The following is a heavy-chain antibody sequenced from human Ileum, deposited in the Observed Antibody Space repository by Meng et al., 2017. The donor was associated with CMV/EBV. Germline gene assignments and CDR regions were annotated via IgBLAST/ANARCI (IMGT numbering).Heavy chain of an antibody. V-gene: IGHV3-23*03. CDR3: ANPNYYDHNGAY. D-gene: IGHD3-16*01. Sequence: GESLKISCAASGFTFSSYAMSWVRQAPGQGLEWVSIIYSGGSSTYYADSVKGRFTVSRDNSKNTLYLQMNSLRAEDTAVYYCANPNYYDHNGAYWGQGTLVTVSS. CDR2: IYSGGSST. CDR1: GFTFSSYA. J-gene: IGHJ4*02.